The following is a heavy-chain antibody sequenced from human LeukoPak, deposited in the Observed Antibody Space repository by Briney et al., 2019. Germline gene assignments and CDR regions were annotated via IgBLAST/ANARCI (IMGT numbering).Heavy chain of an antibody. V-gene: IGHV3-23*01. J-gene: IGHJ4*02. D-gene: IGHD3-10*01. CDR2: ISGSGGST. CDR1: GFTFSSYG. Sequence: PGGSQRLSCAASGFTFSSYGMSWVRQAPGKGLEWVSGISGSGGSTYYADSVKGRFIIFRDNSKNTLYLQMNSLRAEDTAVYYCAKVLIDYGSGSYSIDYWGQGTLVTVSS. CDR3: AKVLIDYGSGSYSIDY.